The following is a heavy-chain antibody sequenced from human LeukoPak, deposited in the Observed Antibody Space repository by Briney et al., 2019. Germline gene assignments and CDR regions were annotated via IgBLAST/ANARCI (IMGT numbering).Heavy chain of an antibody. CDR1: GGSISSYY. V-gene: IGHV4-59*01. D-gene: IGHD1-26*01. Sequence: SETLSLTCTVSGGSISSYYWSWIRQPPGKGLEWIGYIYYSGSTNYNPSLKSRVTISADTSKNQFSLKLSSVTAADTAVYYCASQLRGYYYYGMDVWGQGTTVTVSS. CDR2: IYYSGST. J-gene: IGHJ6*02. CDR3: ASQLRGYYYYGMDV.